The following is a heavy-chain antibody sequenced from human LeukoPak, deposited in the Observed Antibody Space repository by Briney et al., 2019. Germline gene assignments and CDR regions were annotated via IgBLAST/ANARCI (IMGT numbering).Heavy chain of an antibody. J-gene: IGHJ4*02. CDR2: ISGGGSNP. D-gene: IGHD3-22*01. V-gene: IGHV3-21*01. CDR3: ARTYYYDSSGYYNFDY. CDR1: GFTFTTYG. Sequence: PGGSLRLSCRTSGFTFTTYGMAWVRQAPGKGLEWVSSISGGGSNPNYADSVKGRFTISRDNAKNSLYLQMNSLRAEDTAVYYCARTYYYDSSGYYNFDYWGQGTLVTVSS.